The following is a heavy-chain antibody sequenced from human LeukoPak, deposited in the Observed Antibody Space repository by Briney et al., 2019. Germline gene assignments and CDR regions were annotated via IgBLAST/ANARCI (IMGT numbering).Heavy chain of an antibody. V-gene: IGHV3-23*01. J-gene: IGHJ6*02. Sequence: PGGSLRLSCAASGFTFSSYAMSWVRQAPGKGLEWVSAISGSGGSTYYADSVEGRFTISRDNSKSTLYLQMNSLRAEDTAVYYCAKAAGERYSSSSGTYYYYYGMDVWGQGTTVTVSS. CDR2: ISGSGGST. CDR3: AKAAGERYSSSSGTYYYYYGMDV. D-gene: IGHD6-6*01. CDR1: GFTFSSYA.